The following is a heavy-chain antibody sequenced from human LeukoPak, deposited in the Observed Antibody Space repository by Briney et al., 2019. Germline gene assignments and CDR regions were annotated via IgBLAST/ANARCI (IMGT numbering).Heavy chain of an antibody. V-gene: IGHV3-7*01. CDR2: IKQDGSEK. CDR3: AKEGY. Sequence: PGGSLRLSCAASGFSLSVNWMSWVRHAPGKGPEWVASIKQDGSEKYYVDSVSGRFTISRDNAKNSLYLQMNSLRAEDTAVYYCAKEGYWGQGTLVTVSS. J-gene: IGHJ4*02. CDR1: GFSLSVNW.